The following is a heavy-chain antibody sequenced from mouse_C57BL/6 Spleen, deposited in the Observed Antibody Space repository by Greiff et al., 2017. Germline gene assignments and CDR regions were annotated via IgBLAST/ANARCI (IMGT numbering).Heavy chain of an antibody. CDR2: ISDGGSYT. V-gene: IGHV5-4*03. J-gene: IGHJ2*01. CDR1: GFTFSSYA. D-gene: IGHD2-4*01. CDR3: ARADYRDNYFDY. Sequence: EVKLVESGGGLVKPGGSLKLSCAASGFTFSSYAMSWVRQTPEKRLEWVATISDGGSYTYYPDNVKGRFTISRDNAKNTLYLQMSHLKSEDTAMYYCARADYRDNYFDYWGQGTTLTVSS.